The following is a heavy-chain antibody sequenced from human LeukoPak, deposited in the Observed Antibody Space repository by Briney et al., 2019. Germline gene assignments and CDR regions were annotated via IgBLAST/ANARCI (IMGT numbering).Heavy chain of an antibody. V-gene: IGHV4-59*08. CDR1: GGSISTYY. CDR2: IYYSGST. CDR3: ARRTVAAYYFDY. J-gene: IGHJ4*02. D-gene: IGHD6-19*01. Sequence: SETLSLTCSVSGGSISTYYWTWIRQPPGKGLEWIGYIYYSGSTDYNPSLKSRVTISVDTSKNQFSLTLNSVTAADTAVYYCARRTVAAYYFDYWGQGTLVTVSS.